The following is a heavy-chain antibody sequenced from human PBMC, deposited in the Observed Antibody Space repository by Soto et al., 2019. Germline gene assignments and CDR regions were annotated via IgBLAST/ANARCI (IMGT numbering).Heavy chain of an antibody. J-gene: IGHJ4*02. CDR2: INHSGST. CDR1: GGSFSGYY. CDR3: ARGGILPDY. Sequence: ASETLSLTCAVYGGSFSGYYWSWIRQPPGKGLEWIGEINHSGSTNYNPSLKSRVTISVDTSKNQFSLKLSSVTAADTAVYYCARGGILPDYWGQGTLVTVSS. V-gene: IGHV4-34*01.